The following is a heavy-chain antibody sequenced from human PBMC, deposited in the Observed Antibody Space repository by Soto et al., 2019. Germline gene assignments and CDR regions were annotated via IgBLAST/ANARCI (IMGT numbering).Heavy chain of an antibody. V-gene: IGHV2-5*02. CDR2: LYWDDDK. Sequence: QITLNESGPTQVKPRQTLTLTCTFSGFSLTTSGVGVGWIRQSLGKAPEWLAFLYWDDDKRYSPPLKSSLPITKDTSKNQVVLAMADLDPADTATYYCAHRVLRTVFGLVTTTAIYFDFWGQGTPVAVSS. J-gene: IGHJ4*02. CDR3: AHRVLRTVFGLVTTTAIYFDF. D-gene: IGHD3-3*01. CDR1: GFSLTTSGVG.